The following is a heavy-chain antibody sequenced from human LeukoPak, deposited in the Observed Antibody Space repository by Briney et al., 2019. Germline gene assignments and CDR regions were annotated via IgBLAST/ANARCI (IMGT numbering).Heavy chain of an antibody. Sequence: GGSLRLSCAASGFTFSSYWMNWVRQAPGKGLEWVANIKQDGSEKYYVDSVKGRFTISRDNAKNSLYLQMNSLRAEDTAVYYCARDDCSSISCYYNWFDPWGQGTLVTVSS. D-gene: IGHD2-2*01. J-gene: IGHJ5*02. CDR3: ARDDCSSISCYYNWFDP. V-gene: IGHV3-7*01. CDR1: GFTFSSYW. CDR2: IKQDGSEK.